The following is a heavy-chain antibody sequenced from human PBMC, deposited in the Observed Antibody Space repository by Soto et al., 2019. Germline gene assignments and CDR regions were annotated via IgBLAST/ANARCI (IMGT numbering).Heavy chain of an antibody. Sequence: GGSLRLSCXASGFTVSNHYMSWVRQAPGKGLEWVSVIYAGGNTYYADSVKGRFTISRDSSKNTLYLQMNSLRAEDSAMYYCARTFSGDYHLGLWGQGTLVTVSS. D-gene: IGHD1-26*01. CDR2: IYAGGNT. V-gene: IGHV3-53*01. CDR1: GFTVSNHY. CDR3: ARTFSGDYHLGL. J-gene: IGHJ4*02.